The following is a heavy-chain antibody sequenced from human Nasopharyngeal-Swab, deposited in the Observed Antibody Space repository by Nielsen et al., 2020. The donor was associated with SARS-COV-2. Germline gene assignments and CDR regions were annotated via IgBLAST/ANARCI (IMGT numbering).Heavy chain of an antibody. CDR2: INHSGST. Sequence: SETLSLTCAVYGGSFSGYYWSWIRQPPGKGLEWIGEINHSGSTNYNPSLKSRVTISVDTSKNQFSLKLSSVTAADTAVYYCATSAGFFWSGYYMDCWGQGTLVTVSS. CDR1: GGSFSGYY. D-gene: IGHD3-3*01. CDR3: ATSAGFFWSGYYMDC. J-gene: IGHJ4*02. V-gene: IGHV4-34*01.